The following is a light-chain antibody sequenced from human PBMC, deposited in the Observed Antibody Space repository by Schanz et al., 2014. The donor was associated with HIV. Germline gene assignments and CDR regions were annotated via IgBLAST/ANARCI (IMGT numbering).Light chain of an antibody. CDR1: QSVTSN. V-gene: IGKV3-20*01. Sequence: EIVMTQSPATLSVSPGERATLSCRASQSVTSNLAWYQQKPGQAPRLLIYGASTRAIGIPDRFSGSGSGTDFTLTISRLEPEDFAVYYCQQYGSSPTFGQGTRVEIK. CDR2: GAS. CDR3: QQYGSSPT. J-gene: IGKJ1*01.